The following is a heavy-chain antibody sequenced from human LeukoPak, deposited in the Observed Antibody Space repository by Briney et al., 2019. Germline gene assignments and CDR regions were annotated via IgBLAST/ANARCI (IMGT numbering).Heavy chain of an antibody. V-gene: IGHV3-53*01. CDR2: IYSGGST. Sequence: GGSLRLSCAAPGFTVSSNYMSWVRQAPGKGLEWVSVIYSGGSTYYADSVKGRFTISRDNSKNTLYLQMNSLRAEDTAVYYCARAFYDSSGYYPDYWGQGTLVTVSS. D-gene: IGHD3-22*01. CDR3: ARAFYDSSGYYPDY. J-gene: IGHJ4*02. CDR1: GFTVSSNY.